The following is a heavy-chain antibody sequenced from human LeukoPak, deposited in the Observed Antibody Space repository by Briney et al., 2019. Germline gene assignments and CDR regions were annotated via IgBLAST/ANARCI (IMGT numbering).Heavy chain of an antibody. CDR1: GGSFSGYY. V-gene: IGHV4-34*01. Sequence: SETLSLTCAVYGGSFSGYYWSWIRQPPGKGLEWIGEINHSGSTNYNPSLKSRVTISVDTSKNQFSLKLSSVTAADTAVYYCARGPLLYSSGPYDYWGQGTLVTASS. J-gene: IGHJ4*02. CDR3: ARGPLLYSSGPYDY. CDR2: INHSGST. D-gene: IGHD6-19*01.